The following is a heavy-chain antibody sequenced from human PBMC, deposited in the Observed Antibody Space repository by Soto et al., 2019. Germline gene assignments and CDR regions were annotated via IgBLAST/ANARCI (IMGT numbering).Heavy chain of an antibody. Sequence: QAQLVQSGTEVKKPGASVKVSCKASGYTFTSYGIHWVRQAPGQRLEWMEWINAANGDTKYSPKFQGRVTITRDTSASTAYMELSSLRSEDTAVYYCVRRHVSATGIDWFDPWGQGTLVTVSS. V-gene: IGHV1-3*01. CDR1: GYTFTSYG. J-gene: IGHJ5*02. CDR2: INAANGDT. D-gene: IGHD6-13*01. CDR3: VRRHVSATGIDWFDP.